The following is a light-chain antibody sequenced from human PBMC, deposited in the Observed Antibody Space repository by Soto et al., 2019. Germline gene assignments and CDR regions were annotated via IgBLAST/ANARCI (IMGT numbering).Light chain of an antibody. CDR2: QDS. CDR1: KLGDKY. V-gene: IGLV3-1*01. CDR3: QAWDSRSWV. Sequence: SYELTQPPSVSVSPGQTASITCSGDKLGDKYACWYQQKPGQSTVLVIYQDSKRPSGIPERFSGSNSGNTATLTISGTQAMDEADYYCQAWDSRSWVFGGGTKLTVL. J-gene: IGLJ3*02.